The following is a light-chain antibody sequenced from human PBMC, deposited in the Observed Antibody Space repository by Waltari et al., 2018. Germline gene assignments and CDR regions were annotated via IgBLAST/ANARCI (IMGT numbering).Light chain of an antibody. V-gene: IGKV3-20*01. CDR3: QHYVRLPAT. CDR1: QSMSRS. J-gene: IGKJ1*01. Sequence: EIMLTQSPGTLSLSPGERATLSCRASQSMSRSLAWYQHKPGQAPRLLIYGASSRATGIPDRFSGSGSGTDFSLTISRLQPEDFAVYYCQHYVRLPATFGQGTKVDIK. CDR2: GAS.